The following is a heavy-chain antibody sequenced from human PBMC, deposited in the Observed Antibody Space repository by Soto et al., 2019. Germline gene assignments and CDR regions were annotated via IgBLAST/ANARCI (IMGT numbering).Heavy chain of an antibody. CDR3: ATTSSTRRYDFWSGYYDY. D-gene: IGHD3-3*01. J-gene: IGHJ4*02. CDR1: GGSISSYY. CDR2: IYYSGST. Sequence: PSETLSLTCTVSGGSISSYYWSWIRQPPGKGLEWIGYIYYSGSTNYNPSLKSRVTISVDTSKNQFSLKLSSVTAADTAVYYCATTSSTRRYDFWSGYYDYWGQGTLVTVSS. V-gene: IGHV4-59*08.